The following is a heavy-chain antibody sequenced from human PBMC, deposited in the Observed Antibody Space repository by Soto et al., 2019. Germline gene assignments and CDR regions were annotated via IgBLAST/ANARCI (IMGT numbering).Heavy chain of an antibody. CDR1: GFIFSSHW. V-gene: IGHV3-74*01. CDR3: LSDNNWPFYY. Sequence: PGGSLRLSCAASGFIFSSHWMHWVRQAPGKGLVGVSHIGPDGSNIWEADSVQGRLTISRDNARNRLYLQMNSLRDEDTTIYYCLSDNNWPFYYWGQGILVTVSS. D-gene: IGHD1-1*01. CDR2: IGPDGSNI. J-gene: IGHJ4*02.